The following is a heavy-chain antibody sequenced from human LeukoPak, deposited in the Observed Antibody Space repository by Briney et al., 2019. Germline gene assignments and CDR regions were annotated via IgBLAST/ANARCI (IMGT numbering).Heavy chain of an antibody. V-gene: IGHV3-33*01. Sequence: GGSLRLSCTASGFTFSSYGMHWVRQAPGRGLEWVAAIQYDGSIEYYADSVKGRFTISRDQSKDALFLQVNSLRAEDTAVYYCARDSCGSPSCFDYWGQGTLVTVSS. CDR1: GFTFSSYG. D-gene: IGHD2-2*01. CDR2: IQYDGSIE. J-gene: IGHJ4*02. CDR3: ARDSCGSPSCFDY.